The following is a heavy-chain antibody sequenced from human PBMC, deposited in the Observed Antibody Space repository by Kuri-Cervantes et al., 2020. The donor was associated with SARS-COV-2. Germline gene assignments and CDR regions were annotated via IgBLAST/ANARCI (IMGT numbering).Heavy chain of an antibody. J-gene: IGHJ6*03. CDR1: GGSFRGYF. CDR2: MYYSGSI. Sequence: SETLSLTCAVYGGSFRGYFWSWIRQPPGKGLEWIGHMYYSGSINYNPSLKSRVTISVDTCKNQFSLKLSSVTAADTAVYYCARGSGGSSWHNYYCYYMDVWGKGTTVTVSS. V-gene: IGHV4-59*12. CDR3: ARGSGGSSWHNYYCYYMDV. D-gene: IGHD6-13*01.